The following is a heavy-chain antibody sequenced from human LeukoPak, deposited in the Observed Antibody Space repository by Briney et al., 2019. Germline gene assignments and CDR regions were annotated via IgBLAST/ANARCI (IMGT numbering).Heavy chain of an antibody. CDR2: INPSGGSA. Sequence: ASVKVSCKASGYTFINFYIHWLRQAPGQGLEWMGIINPSGGSATYAQKFQGRVTMTRDTSTSTVYMELSSLRSEDTAVYYCARMYSGSYDYWGQGTLVTVSS. CDR1: GYTFINFY. CDR3: ARMYSGSYDY. J-gene: IGHJ4*02. D-gene: IGHD1-26*01. V-gene: IGHV1-46*01.